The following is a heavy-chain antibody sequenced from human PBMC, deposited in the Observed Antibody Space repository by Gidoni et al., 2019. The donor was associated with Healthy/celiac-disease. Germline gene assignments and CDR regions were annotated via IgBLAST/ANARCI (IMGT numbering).Heavy chain of an antibody. J-gene: IGHJ4*02. CDR1: GFTVSSNY. V-gene: IGHV3-53*02. CDR2: IYSGGST. CDR3: ARDRGAWSFYFDY. Sequence: EVQLVETGGGLIQPGGSLRLSCAASGFTVSSNYMSWVRQAPGKGLEWVSVIYSGGSTYYADSVKGRFTISRDNSKNTLYLQMNSLRAEDTAVYYCARDRGAWSFYFDYWGQGTLVTVSS. D-gene: IGHD5-12*01.